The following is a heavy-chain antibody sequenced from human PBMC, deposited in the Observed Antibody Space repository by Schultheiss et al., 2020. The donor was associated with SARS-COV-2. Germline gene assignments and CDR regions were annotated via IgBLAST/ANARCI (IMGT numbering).Heavy chain of an antibody. Sequence: SETLSLTCAVSGYSISSGYYWGWIRQPPGKGLEWIGYIYYSGSTNYNPSLKSRVTISVDTSKNQFSLKLSSVTAADTAVYYCAREDERFGHDYWGQGTLVTVSS. CDR2: IYYSGST. V-gene: IGHV4-61*01. J-gene: IGHJ4*02. CDR1: GYSISSGYY. D-gene: IGHD3-10*01. CDR3: AREDERFGHDY.